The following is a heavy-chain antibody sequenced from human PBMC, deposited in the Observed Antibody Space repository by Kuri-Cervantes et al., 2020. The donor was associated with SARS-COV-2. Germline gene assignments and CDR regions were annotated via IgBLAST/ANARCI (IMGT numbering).Heavy chain of an antibody. J-gene: IGHJ6*02. D-gene: IGHD6-13*01. CDR3: ARLAAAGIPPYYYYYGMDV. CDR2: ISYDGSNK. CDR1: GLTFSSYG. V-gene: IGHV3-30*03. Sequence: GGSLRLSCAASGLTFSSYGMHWVRQAPGKGLEWVAVISYDGSNKYYANSVMGRFTISRDNAKNSLYLQMNSLRAEDTAVYYCARLAAAGIPPYYYYYGMDVWGQGTTVTVSS.